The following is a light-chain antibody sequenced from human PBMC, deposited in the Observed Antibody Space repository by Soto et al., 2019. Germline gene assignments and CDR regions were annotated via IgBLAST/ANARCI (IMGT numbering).Light chain of an antibody. CDR3: QQYGTVPWT. Sequence: EIVLTQSPGTLSLSPGERATLSCRASQSVSSSSLAWYQQKPGQAPRLLIYGASRRATGIPDRFSGSGSGTDFTLTISRLEPEDFAVYYCQQYGTVPWTFGQGTKVEIK. J-gene: IGKJ1*01. CDR1: QSVSSSS. V-gene: IGKV3-20*01. CDR2: GAS.